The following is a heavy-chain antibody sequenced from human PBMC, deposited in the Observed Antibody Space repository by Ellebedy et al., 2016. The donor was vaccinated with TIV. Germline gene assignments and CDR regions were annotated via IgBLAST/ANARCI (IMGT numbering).Heavy chain of an antibody. CDR2: IHYSGKS. V-gene: IGHV4-31*03. CDR1: GYSISDGGYY. J-gene: IGHJ3*02. CDR3: ARDQNDYGYDAFDI. Sequence: SETLSLTXTVSGYSISDGGYYWNWIRQRPGKGLEWIGYIHYSGKSDYNPSLKSRVTISEDTSKNQISLKVKSVTAADTAVYYCARDQNDYGYDAFDIWGPGTLVTVSS. D-gene: IGHD4-17*01.